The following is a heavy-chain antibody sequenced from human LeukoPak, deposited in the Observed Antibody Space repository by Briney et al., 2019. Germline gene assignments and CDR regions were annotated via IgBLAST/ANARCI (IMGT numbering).Heavy chain of an antibody. Sequence: GGSLRLSCAASGFTFSIYAMHWVRQAPGKGLEWVAVISYDGSNKYYADSVKGRFTISRDNSKNTLYLQMNSLRAEDTAVYYCARDLTISGVVRRFDYWGQGTLVTVSS. CDR1: GFTFSIYA. CDR3: ARDLTISGVVRRFDY. D-gene: IGHD3-3*01. CDR2: ISYDGSNK. V-gene: IGHV3-30-3*01. J-gene: IGHJ4*02.